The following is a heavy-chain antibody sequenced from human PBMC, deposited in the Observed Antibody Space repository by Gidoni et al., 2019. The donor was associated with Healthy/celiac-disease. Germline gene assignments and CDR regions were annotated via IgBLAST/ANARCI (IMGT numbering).Heavy chain of an antibody. CDR3: ASLQRGYGVNWYFDL. J-gene: IGHJ2*01. Sequence: EVQLVESGGGLVQPGGSLRLSCAASGFTFSSYWMHWVRQAPGQGLVWVSRINSDGSSTSYADSVKGRFTISRDNAKNTLYLQMNSLRAEDTAVYYCASLQRGYGVNWYFDLWGRGTLVTVSS. CDR1: GFTFSSYW. V-gene: IGHV3-74*01. D-gene: IGHD4-17*01. CDR2: INSDGSST.